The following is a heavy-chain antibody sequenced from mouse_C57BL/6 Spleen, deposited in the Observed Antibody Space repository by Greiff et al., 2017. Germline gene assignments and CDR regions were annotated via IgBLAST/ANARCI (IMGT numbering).Heavy chain of an antibody. D-gene: IGHD2-1*01. V-gene: IGHV5-17*01. CDR1: GFTFSDYG. CDR3: ARPYGNYLDD. CDR2: ISSGSSTI. J-gene: IGHJ2*01. Sequence: EVKLVESGGGLVKPGGSLKLSCAASGFTFSDYGMHWVRQAPEKGLEWVAYISSGSSTIYYADTVKGRFTISRDNAKNTLFLQMTSLRSEDTAMYYCARPYGNYLDDWGQGTTLTVSS.